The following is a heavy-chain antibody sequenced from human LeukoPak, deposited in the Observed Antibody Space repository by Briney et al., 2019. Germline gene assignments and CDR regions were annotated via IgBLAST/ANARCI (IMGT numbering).Heavy chain of an antibody. CDR2: ISWNSGSI. CDR3: AKDAGDYDYFDY. D-gene: IGHD4-17*01. CDR1: GFTFDDHA. V-gene: IGHV3-9*03. J-gene: IGHJ4*02. Sequence: GRSLRLSCAASGFTFDDHAMHWVRQAPGKGLEWVSGISWNSGSIGYADSVKGRFTISRDNAKNSLYLQMNSLRAEDMALYYCAKDAGDYDYFDYWGQGTLVTVSS.